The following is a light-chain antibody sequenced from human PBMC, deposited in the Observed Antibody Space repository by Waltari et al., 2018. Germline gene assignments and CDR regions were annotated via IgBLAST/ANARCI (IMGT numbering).Light chain of an antibody. CDR1: SGSIAANY. CDR2: ENN. Sequence: NFVLPQPHSVSESPEKTVTISCTRRSGSIAANYVQWYQQRPGSSPTIGIYENNQRPSGVPDRFSGSIDGSSNSASLTISGLKTDDEADYFCQSYDTTARVFGGGTKLTVL. J-gene: IGLJ3*02. V-gene: IGLV6-57*01. CDR3: QSYDTTARV.